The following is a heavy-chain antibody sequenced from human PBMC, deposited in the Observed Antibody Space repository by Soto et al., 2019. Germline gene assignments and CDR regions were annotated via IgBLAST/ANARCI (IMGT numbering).Heavy chain of an antibody. CDR3: AKYRRTPAEGYTLAY. CDR1: GGSISSYY. CDR2: IYYDGNT. D-gene: IGHD5-12*01. Sequence: QVQLQESGPGLVNPSETLSLTCTVSGGSISSYYSSWIRQPPGKGLEWIGYIYYDGNTNYNPSLESRVTMSVDTSKNQFSLKLSSVTAADTAVYYCAKYRRTPAEGYTLAYWGQGTLVLVSS. J-gene: IGHJ4*02. V-gene: IGHV4-59*01.